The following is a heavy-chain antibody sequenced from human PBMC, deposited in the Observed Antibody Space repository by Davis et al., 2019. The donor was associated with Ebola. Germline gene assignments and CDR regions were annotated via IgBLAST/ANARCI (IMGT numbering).Heavy chain of an antibody. CDR1: GFSLSTSGVG. J-gene: IGHJ6*02. CDR2: IYWNDDK. D-gene: IGHD3-3*01. V-gene: IGHV2-5*01. CDR3: AHSYDFWSGYYTPDYGMDV. Sequence: SGPTLVKPTQTLTLTCTFSGFSLSTSGVGVGWIRQPPGKALELLALIYWNDDKWYSPSLKSRLTITKDTSKKQVVLTMTNMDPVDTATYYCAHSYDFWSGYYTPDYGMDVWGQGTTVTVSS.